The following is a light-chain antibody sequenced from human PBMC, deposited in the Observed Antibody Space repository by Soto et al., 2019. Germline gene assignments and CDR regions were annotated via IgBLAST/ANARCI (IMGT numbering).Light chain of an antibody. CDR1: QSVSSN. CDR2: GAS. Sequence: EIVMTQSPATLSVSPGERATLSCRANQSVSSNLAWYHQKPGQAPRLLIYGASTSATGIPARFSGSGSGTERALPTSSRQAEDFAAYYCHPYNDWPPLTFVGGTKVEI. CDR3: HPYNDWPPLT. J-gene: IGKJ4*01. V-gene: IGKV3-15*01.